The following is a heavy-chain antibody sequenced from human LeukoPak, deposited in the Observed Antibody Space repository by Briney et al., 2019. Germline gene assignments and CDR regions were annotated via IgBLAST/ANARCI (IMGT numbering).Heavy chain of an antibody. Sequence: PSQTLSLTCAVSGDSVSSNSASWNWIRQSPSRGLEWLGRTYYRSKWYNDYAVTVKSQITINPDPSKNQFSLQLNSVPPEDPAVYYCARDLSGIAVADPYFDYSGQGTLVTVSS. V-gene: IGHV6-1*01. J-gene: IGHJ4*02. CDR1: GDSVSSNSAS. CDR2: TYYRSKWYN. D-gene: IGHD6-19*01. CDR3: ARDLSGIAVADPYFDY.